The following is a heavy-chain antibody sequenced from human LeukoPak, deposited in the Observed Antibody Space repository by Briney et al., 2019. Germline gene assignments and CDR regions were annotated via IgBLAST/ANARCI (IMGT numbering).Heavy chain of an antibody. CDR2: ISGSGGST. V-gene: IGHV3-23*01. Sequence: GGSLRLSCAASGFTFSSYAMSWVRQAPGKGLEWVSAISGSGGSTYYADSVKGRFTISRDNSKNTLYLQMNSLRAEDTAVYYCAKDRGPGGYSYPENDAFDIWGQGTMVTVSS. J-gene: IGHJ3*02. CDR3: AKDRGPGGYSYPENDAFDI. D-gene: IGHD5-18*01. CDR1: GFTFSSYA.